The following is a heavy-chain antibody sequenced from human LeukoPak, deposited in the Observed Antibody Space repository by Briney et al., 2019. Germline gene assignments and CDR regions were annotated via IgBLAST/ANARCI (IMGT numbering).Heavy chain of an antibody. D-gene: IGHD2/OR15-2a*01. J-gene: IGHJ4*02. V-gene: IGHV3-7*05. Sequence: GGSLRLSCTASGFTFSNAWMNWVRQAPGKGLEWVANIKQDGSEKYYVDSVKGRFTISRDITKNSVYLQMNSLRVEDTAVYYCARNRGVDYWGQGTLVTVSS. CDR2: IKQDGSEK. CDR3: ARNRGVDY. CDR1: GFTFSNAW.